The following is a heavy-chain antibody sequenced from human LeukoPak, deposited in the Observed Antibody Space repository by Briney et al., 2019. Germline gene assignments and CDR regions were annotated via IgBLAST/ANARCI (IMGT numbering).Heavy chain of an antibody. CDR1: GGSISSSSYY. D-gene: IGHD3-3*01. CDR3: ARLDFWSGHRDY. CDR2: IYYSGST. Sequence: SETLSLTCTVSGGSISSSSYYWGWIRQPPGKGLEWIGSIYYSGSTYYSPSLKSRVTISVDTSKNQFSLKLSSVTAADTAVYYCARLDFWSGHRDYWGQGTLVTVSS. J-gene: IGHJ4*02. V-gene: IGHV4-39*01.